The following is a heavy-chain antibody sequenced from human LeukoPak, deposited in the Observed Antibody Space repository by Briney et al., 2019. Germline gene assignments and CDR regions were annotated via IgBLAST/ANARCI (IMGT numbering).Heavy chain of an antibody. D-gene: IGHD3-22*01. CDR3: ARPYYYNSRIDP. CDR1: GGSISSGDYY. CDR2: MYYSGST. Sequence: SQTLSLTYTVSGGSISSGDYYWSWIRQPPGKGLEWIAYMYYSGSTYYNPSLKSRVTMSADTSKNQLSLKLSSVTATDTAVYYCARPYYYNSRIDPWGQGILVTVSS. J-gene: IGHJ5*02. V-gene: IGHV4-30-4*01.